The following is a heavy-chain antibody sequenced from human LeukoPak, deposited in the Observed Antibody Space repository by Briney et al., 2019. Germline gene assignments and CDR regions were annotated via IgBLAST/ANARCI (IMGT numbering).Heavy chain of an antibody. Sequence: SETLSLTCAVYGGTFSGYYWSWIRQPPGKGLEWIGEINHSGSTNYNPSLKSRVTISVDTSKNQFSLKLSSVTAADTAVYYCASFPQRWLPPAHWGQGTLVTVSS. J-gene: IGHJ4*02. D-gene: IGHD5-18*01. CDR2: INHSGST. V-gene: IGHV4-34*01. CDR1: GGTFSGYY. CDR3: ASFPQRWLPPAH.